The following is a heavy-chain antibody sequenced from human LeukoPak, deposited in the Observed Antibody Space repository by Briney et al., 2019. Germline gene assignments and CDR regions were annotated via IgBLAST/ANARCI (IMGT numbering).Heavy chain of an antibody. D-gene: IGHD3-3*01. CDR2: IKQDGSEK. Sequence: GGSLRPPCAASGFTFSSYWMSWVRQAPGKGLEWVANIKQDGSEKYYVDSVKGRFTISRDNAKNSLYLQMNSLRAEDTAVYYCARVAYDFWSGYYYFDYWGQGTLVTVSS. CDR3: ARVAYDFWSGYYYFDY. J-gene: IGHJ4*02. CDR1: GFTFSSYW. V-gene: IGHV3-7*01.